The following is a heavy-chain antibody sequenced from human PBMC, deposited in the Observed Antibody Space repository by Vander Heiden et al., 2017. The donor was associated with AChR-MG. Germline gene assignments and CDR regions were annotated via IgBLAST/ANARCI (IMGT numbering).Heavy chain of an antibody. J-gene: IGHJ6*02. CDR3: ARDIRGYCSGGSFYYYYGMDV. Sequence: QVQLVQSGAEVKKPGAPVKVSCKASRYTFTSYGISWVRQAPGQGLEWMGWINAYNGNTNYAQKLQGRVTMTTDTSTSTAYMELRSLRSDDTAVYYCARDIRGYCSGGSFYYYYGMDVWGQGTTVTVSS. CDR1: RYTFTSYG. CDR2: INAYNGNT. V-gene: IGHV1-18*01. D-gene: IGHD2-15*01.